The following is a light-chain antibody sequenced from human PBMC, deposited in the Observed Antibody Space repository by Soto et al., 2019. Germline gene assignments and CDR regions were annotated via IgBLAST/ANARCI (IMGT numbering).Light chain of an antibody. V-gene: IGKV3-11*01. CDR3: QQLTDWPPQWT. CDR1: QSISSY. J-gene: IGKJ1*01. CDR2: DAS. Sequence: EVVLTQSPDTLSLPPGERATLSCRASQSISSYLAWYQQKPGQAPRLLIYDASSRATGIPARFSGSWSGTDFTLPISNLEPEDFAVYYCQQLTDWPPQWTFGQGTKVEIK.